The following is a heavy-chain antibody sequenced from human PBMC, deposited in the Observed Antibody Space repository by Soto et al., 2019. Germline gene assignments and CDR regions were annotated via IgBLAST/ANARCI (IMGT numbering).Heavy chain of an antibody. J-gene: IGHJ4*02. CDR1: GFTFSRYW. Sequence: GGSLRLSCAAPGFTFSRYWMHWVRQAPGKGLVWVSRINRDGSSINYADSARGRVTISRDNAKNTLYLQVNGLRAEDTAVYFCAREISATGEDYFDYWGQGILVTVSS. CDR3: AREISATGEDYFDY. V-gene: IGHV3-74*01. CDR2: INRDGSSI. D-gene: IGHD6-13*01.